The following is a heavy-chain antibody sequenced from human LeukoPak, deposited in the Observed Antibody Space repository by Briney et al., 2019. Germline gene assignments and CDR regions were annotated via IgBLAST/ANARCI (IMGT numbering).Heavy chain of an antibody. Sequence: SETLSLTCTVSGGSISSGSYYWSWIRQPAGKGLEWIGRIYTSGSTNYNPSLKSRVTISVDTSKNQFSLKLSSVTAADTAVYYCARVSTGYSSGWSTGDYWGQGTLVTVSS. J-gene: IGHJ4*02. CDR1: GGSISSGSYY. CDR2: IYTSGST. V-gene: IGHV4-61*02. D-gene: IGHD6-19*01. CDR3: ARVSTGYSSGWSTGDY.